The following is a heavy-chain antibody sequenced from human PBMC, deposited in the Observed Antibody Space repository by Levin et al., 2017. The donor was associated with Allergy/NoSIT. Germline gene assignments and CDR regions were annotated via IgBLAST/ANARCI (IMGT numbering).Heavy chain of an antibody. CDR2: INHSGST. J-gene: IGHJ5*02. V-gene: IGHV4-34*01. D-gene: IGHD4-17*01. CDR3: ARGTTTVPSHFDP. CDR1: GGSFSGYY. Sequence: SETLSLTCAVYGGSFSGYYWSWIRQPPGKGLEWIGEINHSGSTNYNPSLKSRVTISVDTSKNQFSLKLSSVTAADTAVYYCARGTTTVPSHFDPWGQGTLVTVSS.